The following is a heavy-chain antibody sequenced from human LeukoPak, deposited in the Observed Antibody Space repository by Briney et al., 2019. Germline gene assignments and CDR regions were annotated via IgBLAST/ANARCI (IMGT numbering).Heavy chain of an antibody. CDR3: ARPAEGNTAMVH. CDR1: GYTFTSYD. CDR2: MNPNSGNT. Sequence: ASVKVSCKASGYTFTSYDINWVQQATGQGLEWMGWMNPNSGNTGYAQKFQGRVTMTRDTSTSTVYMELSSLRSEDTAVYYCARPAEGNTAMVHWGQGTLVTVSS. V-gene: IGHV1-8*01. D-gene: IGHD5-18*01. J-gene: IGHJ4*02.